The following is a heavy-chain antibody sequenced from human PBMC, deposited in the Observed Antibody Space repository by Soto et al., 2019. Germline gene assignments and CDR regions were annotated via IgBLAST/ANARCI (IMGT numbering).Heavy chain of an antibody. D-gene: IGHD5-12*01. Sequence: GGSLTLYCAASGFTFSSFWLHWVRQTPGKGLVWISRLNGDGSSSSYADSVTGRFTISRDTATNTLYLQMNSLRPEDTALYYCTRGASGYGNFDYWGLGTLVTVSS. CDR1: GFTFSSFW. V-gene: IGHV3-74*01. CDR2: LNGDGSSS. CDR3: TRGASGYGNFDY. J-gene: IGHJ4*02.